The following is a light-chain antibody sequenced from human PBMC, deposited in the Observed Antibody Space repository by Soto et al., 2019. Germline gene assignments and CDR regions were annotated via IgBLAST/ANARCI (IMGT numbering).Light chain of an antibody. V-gene: IGLV2-14*03. CDR2: DVS. J-gene: IGLJ1*01. Sequence: QSVLTQPASVSGSPGHSITISCTGTSSDVGGYNYVSWYQQLPGKAPKLMIYDVSNRPSGVSNRFSGSKSGNTASLTISGLQAEDEADYYCSSYTSGSTFVFGTGTKLTVL. CDR3: SSYTSGSTFV. CDR1: SSDVGGYNY.